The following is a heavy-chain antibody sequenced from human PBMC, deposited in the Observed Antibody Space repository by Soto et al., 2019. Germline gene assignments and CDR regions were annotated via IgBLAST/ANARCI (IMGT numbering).Heavy chain of an antibody. CDR2: IIPIFGTA. Sequence: SVKVSCKASGDTFMTYAVSWVRQAPGQGLEWMGGIIPIFGTANYAQKFQGRVTITAYESTNTVYMDLSSLRSEDTAVYYCARAPCISTTCYNDYWGQGTLLTVSS. V-gene: IGHV1-69*13. CDR1: GDTFMTYA. D-gene: IGHD2-2*02. J-gene: IGHJ4*02. CDR3: ARAPCISTTCYNDY.